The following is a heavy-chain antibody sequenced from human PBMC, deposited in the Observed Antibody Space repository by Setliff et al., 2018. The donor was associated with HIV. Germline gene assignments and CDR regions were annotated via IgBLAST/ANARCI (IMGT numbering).Heavy chain of an antibody. D-gene: IGHD3-10*01. Sequence: SETLSLTCTVSGGSITRTPYYWGWIRQPPGKGLEWIGSIYHTGITYDNPSLKSRVTISVDTSKNQISLRLSPVTAADTAVYYCARLSGGMVPNYWGQGTLVTSPQ. V-gene: IGHV4-39*01. CDR3: ARLSGGMVPNY. CDR2: IYHTGIT. CDR1: GGSITRTPYY. J-gene: IGHJ4*02.